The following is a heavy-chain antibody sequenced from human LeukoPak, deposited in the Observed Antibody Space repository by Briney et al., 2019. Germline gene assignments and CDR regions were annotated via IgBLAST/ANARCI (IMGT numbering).Heavy chain of an antibody. J-gene: IGHJ4*02. D-gene: IGHD6-6*01. V-gene: IGHV1-18*01. CDR2: INAYNGNT. Sequence: ASVKVSCKASGYTFTSYGISWVRQAPGQGLEWMGWINAYNGNTNYAQKFQGRVTMTTDTSTSTAYMELRSLRSDDTAVYYCARDVAARPSLGIDYWGQGTLVTVSS. CDR3: ARDVAARPSLGIDY. CDR1: GYTFTSYG.